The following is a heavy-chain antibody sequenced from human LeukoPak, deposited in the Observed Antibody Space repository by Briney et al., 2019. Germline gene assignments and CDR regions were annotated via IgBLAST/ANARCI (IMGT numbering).Heavy chain of an antibody. D-gene: IGHD4-17*01. CDR2: IYYSGST. V-gene: IGHV4-59*01. Sequence: SETLSLTCTVSGGSISSYYWSWIRQPPGKGLEWIGYIYYSGSTNYNPSLKSRVTISVDTSKNQFSLKLSSVTAVDTAVYYCASSGDYVTFDYWGQGTLVTVSS. CDR3: ASSGDYVTFDY. CDR1: GGSISSYY. J-gene: IGHJ4*02.